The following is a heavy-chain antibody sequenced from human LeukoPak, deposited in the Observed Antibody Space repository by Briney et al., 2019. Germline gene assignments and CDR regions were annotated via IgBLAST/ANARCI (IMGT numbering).Heavy chain of an antibody. D-gene: IGHD2-8*01. J-gene: IGHJ5*02. CDR3: AKGPRIVYSSSWFVP. V-gene: IGHV3-23*01. Sequence: PGGSLRLSCTASGFTFSSFAMTWVRQAPGKGLEWVSAISGSGSTTYYADSVRGRFTISRDNSKNTLYLQMNSLRAEDMSIYYCAKGPRIVYSSSWFVPWGQGTLVIVSS. CDR1: GFTFSSFA. CDR2: ISGSGSTT.